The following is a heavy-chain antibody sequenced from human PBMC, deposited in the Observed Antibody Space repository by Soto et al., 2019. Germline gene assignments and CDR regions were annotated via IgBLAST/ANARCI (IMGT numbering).Heavy chain of an antibody. CDR1: GGYFSNDY. CDR2: IFHSGIT. CDR3: ARDRYFYDSRGYYRTLDS. D-gene: IGHD3-22*01. J-gene: IGHJ4*02. Sequence: QVQLQESGPGLVKPSETLSLSCTVSGGYFSNDYWTWIRQSPGKGLEWIGYIFHSGITDYNPSLQSRVTISIDTSRNHFSLNLPSVTAVDTAVYYCARDRYFYDSRGYYRTLDSWGQGTLVTVSS. V-gene: IGHV4-59*01.